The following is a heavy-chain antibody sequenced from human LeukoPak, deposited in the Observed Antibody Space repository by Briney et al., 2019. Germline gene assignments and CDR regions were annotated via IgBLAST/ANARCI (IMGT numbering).Heavy chain of an antibody. D-gene: IGHD3-10*01. CDR2: IYDRGPA. V-gene: IGHV4-30-2*06. CDR1: GYSITSGGFC. CDR3: ARSRQASGLFNS. J-gene: IGHJ5*01. Sequence: PSQTLSLTCTVSGYSITSGGFCWNWIRQSPGKGLEWIGCIYDRGPAYYNPSLKSRFTISVDRPKNQFFLNVTSLTAADTAVYFCARSRQASGLFNSWGQGTLVVVSS.